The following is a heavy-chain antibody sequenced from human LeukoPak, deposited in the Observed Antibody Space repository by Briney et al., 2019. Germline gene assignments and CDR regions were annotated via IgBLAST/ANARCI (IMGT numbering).Heavy chain of an antibody. V-gene: IGHV1-18*01. CDR1: GYTFTSYG. CDR2: ISAYNGNT. CDR3: ARDAHMIGYYYYYMDV. Sequence: ASVKVSCKASGYTFTSYGISWVRQAPGQGLEWMGWISAYNGNTNYAQKLQGRVTMTTDTSTSTAYMELRSLRSDDTAVYYCARDAHMIGYYYYYMDVWGKGTTVTVSS. D-gene: IGHD3-22*01. J-gene: IGHJ6*03.